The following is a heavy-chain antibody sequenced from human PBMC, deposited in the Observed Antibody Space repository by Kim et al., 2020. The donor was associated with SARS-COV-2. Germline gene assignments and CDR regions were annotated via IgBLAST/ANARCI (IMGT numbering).Heavy chain of an antibody. CDR2: INPSGGST. J-gene: IGHJ4*02. CDR1: GYTFTSYY. D-gene: IGHD6-19*01. Sequence: ASVKVSCKASGYTFTSYYMHWVRQAPGQGLEWMGIINPSGGSTSYAQKFQGRVTMTRDTSTSTVYMELSSLRSEDTAVYYCARSPPIGWLALHEDEFDYWGQGTLVTVSS. V-gene: IGHV1-46*01. CDR3: ARSPPIGWLALHEDEFDY.